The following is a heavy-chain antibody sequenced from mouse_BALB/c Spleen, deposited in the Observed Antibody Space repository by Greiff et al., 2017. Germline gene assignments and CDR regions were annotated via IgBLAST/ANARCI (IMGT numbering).Heavy chain of an antibody. J-gene: IGHJ4*01. CDR2: IDPSDSET. D-gene: IGHD4-1*01. CDR1: GYSFTSYW. Sequence: QVQLKESGPQLVRPGASVKISCKASGYSFTSYWMHWVKQRPGQGLEWIGMIDPSDSETRLNQKFKDKATLTVDKSSSTAYMQLSSPTSEDSAVYYCAREALTYAMDYWGQGTSVTVSS. V-gene: IGHV1S126*01. CDR3: AREALTYAMDY.